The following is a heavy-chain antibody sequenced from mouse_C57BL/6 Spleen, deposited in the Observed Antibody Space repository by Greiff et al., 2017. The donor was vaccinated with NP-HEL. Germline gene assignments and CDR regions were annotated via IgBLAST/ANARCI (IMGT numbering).Heavy chain of an antibody. CDR1: GYAFSSSW. Sequence: VQLQQSGPELVKPGASVKISCKASGYAFSSSWMNWVKQRPGQGLEWIGRIYPGDGDTNYNGKFKGKATLTADKSSSTAYMQLSSLTSEDSAVYFGARTRDYFDYWGQGTTLTVSS. J-gene: IGHJ2*01. V-gene: IGHV1-82*01. CDR2: IYPGDGDT. D-gene: IGHD3-3*01. CDR3: ARTRDYFDY.